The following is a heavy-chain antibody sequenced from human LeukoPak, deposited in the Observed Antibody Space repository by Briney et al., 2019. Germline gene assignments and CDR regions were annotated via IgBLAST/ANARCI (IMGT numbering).Heavy chain of an antibody. CDR3: ARGIAAAGTVWFDP. CDR2: IYYSGST. D-gene: IGHD6-13*01. CDR1: GGSISSSSYY. J-gene: IGHJ5*02. Sequence: SETLSLTCTVSGGSISSSSYYWGWIRQPPGKGLEWIGSIYYSGSTYYNPSLKSRVTISVDTSKNQFSMKLSSVTAADTAVYCCARGIAAAGTVWFDPWGQGTLVTVSS. V-gene: IGHV4-39*07.